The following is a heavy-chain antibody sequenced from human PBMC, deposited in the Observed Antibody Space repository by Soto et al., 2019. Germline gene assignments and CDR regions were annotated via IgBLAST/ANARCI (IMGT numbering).Heavy chain of an antibody. Sequence: QVQLQLSGPGLVTPSQTLSLTCAISGDSVSSNSAGWNWIRQTPSRGLEWLGRTYYRSKWYFNYAVSVESRITINPDTSKNQFSLQLSSVTPDETAGYYCARGSWDDVSGHYYMDVWGKGTTVTVSS. CDR2: TYYRSKWYF. CDR3: ARGSWDDVSGHYYMDV. V-gene: IGHV6-1*01. D-gene: IGHD1-1*01. J-gene: IGHJ6*03. CDR1: GDSVSSNSAG.